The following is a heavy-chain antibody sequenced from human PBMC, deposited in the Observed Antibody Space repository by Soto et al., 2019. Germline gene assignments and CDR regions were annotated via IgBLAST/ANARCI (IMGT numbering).Heavy chain of an antibody. Sequence: SVKVSCKASGGTFSRYAISWVRQAPGQGLEWMGGIIPIFGTANYAQKFQGRVTITADESTSTAYMELSSLRSEDTAVYYCARGPYYYDSSGPGAFDIWGQGTMVTVSS. J-gene: IGHJ3*02. D-gene: IGHD3-22*01. V-gene: IGHV1-69*13. CDR1: GGTFSRYA. CDR2: IIPIFGTA. CDR3: ARGPYYYDSSGPGAFDI.